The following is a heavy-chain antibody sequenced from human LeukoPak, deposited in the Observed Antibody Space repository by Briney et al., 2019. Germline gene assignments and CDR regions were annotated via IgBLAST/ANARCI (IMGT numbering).Heavy chain of an antibody. Sequence: SQTLSLTCTVSGGSISSGGYYWSWIRQHPGKGLEWIGYIYYSGSTYYNPSLKSRVTISVHTSKNQFSLKLSSVTAADTAVYYCAREGITMVRGVPNYYYGMDVWGKGTTVTVSS. CDR1: GGSISSGGYY. V-gene: IGHV4-31*03. J-gene: IGHJ6*04. CDR2: IYYSGST. CDR3: AREGITMVRGVPNYYYGMDV. D-gene: IGHD3-10*01.